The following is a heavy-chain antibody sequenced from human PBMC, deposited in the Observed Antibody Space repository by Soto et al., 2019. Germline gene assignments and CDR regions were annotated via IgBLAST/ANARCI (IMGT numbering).Heavy chain of an antibody. Sequence: GGSLRLSCAASGFTFSSYWMSWVRQAPGKGLEWVANIKQDGSEEYYADSVKGRFTISRDNSKNTLYLQMNSLRAEDTAVYYCAKLTEERSNYYYYNGMDVWGQGTTVTVSS. D-gene: IGHD7-27*01. CDR2: IKQDGSEE. CDR1: GFTFSSYW. V-gene: IGHV3-7*01. CDR3: AKLTEERSNYYYYNGMDV. J-gene: IGHJ6*02.